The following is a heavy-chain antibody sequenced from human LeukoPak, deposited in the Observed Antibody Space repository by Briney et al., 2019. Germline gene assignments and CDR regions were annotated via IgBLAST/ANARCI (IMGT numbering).Heavy chain of an antibody. D-gene: IGHD3-9*01. CDR3: ARFHPFYDILTGYWGDFDY. V-gene: IGHV3-11*04. J-gene: IGHJ4*02. CDR1: GFTFSDYY. Sequence: GGSLRLSCAASGFTFSDYYMSWIRQAPGKGLEWGSYISSSGSTIYYADSVKGRFTISRDNAKNSLYLQMNSLRAEDTAVYYCARFHPFYDILTGYWGDFDYWGQGTLVTVSS. CDR2: ISSSGSTI.